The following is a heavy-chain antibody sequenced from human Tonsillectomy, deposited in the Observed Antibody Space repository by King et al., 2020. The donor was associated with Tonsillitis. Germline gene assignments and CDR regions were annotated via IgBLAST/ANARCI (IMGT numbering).Heavy chain of an antibody. D-gene: IGHD3-9*01. CDR1: GFTFSNAW. CDR2: IKSKTDGGTI. Sequence: VQLVESGGGLVKPGGSLRLSCAASGFTFSNAWMSWVRQAQGKGLEWVGRIKSKTDGGTIDYAAPVKGRFTISRDDSKNTLYLQMNSLKTEDTAVYYCTTGLGLTDNDYWGQGTLVTVSS. J-gene: IGHJ4*02. CDR3: TTGLGLTDNDY. V-gene: IGHV3-15*01.